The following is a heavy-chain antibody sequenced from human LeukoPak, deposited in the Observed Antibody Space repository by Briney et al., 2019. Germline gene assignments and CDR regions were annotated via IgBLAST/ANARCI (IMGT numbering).Heavy chain of an antibody. CDR2: ISTTSFYI. D-gene: IGHD5-12*01. J-gene: IGHJ4*02. CDR1: GFTFSAST. V-gene: IGHV3-21*01. Sequence: PGGSLRLSCAASGFTFSASTMSWVRQAPGEGLEWLSSISTTSFYIYYADSVKGRFTISRDNAKNSLYLQMNSLRAEDTAVYYCARGSSGYEYPDYWGQGTLVTVSS. CDR3: ARGSSGYEYPDY.